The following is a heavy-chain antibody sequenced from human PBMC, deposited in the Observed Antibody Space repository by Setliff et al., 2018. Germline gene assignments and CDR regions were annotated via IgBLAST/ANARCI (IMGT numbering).Heavy chain of an antibody. CDR1: GYTFTSYY. CDR3: ARELLFGGVIFGY. CDR2: INPSGGFT. J-gene: IGHJ4*02. Sequence: RASVKVSCKASGYTFTSYYMHWVRQAPGQGLEWMGIINPSGGFTSYAQKFQDRVTMTRDTSTSTVYMELSSLRSGDTAMYYCARELLFGGVIFGYWGQGTLVTVSS. D-gene: IGHD3-3*01. V-gene: IGHV1-46*01.